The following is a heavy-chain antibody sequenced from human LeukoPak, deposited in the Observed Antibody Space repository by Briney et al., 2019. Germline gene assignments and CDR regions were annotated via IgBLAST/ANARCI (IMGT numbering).Heavy chain of an antibody. V-gene: IGHV4-34*01. Sequence: SETLSLTCAVYGGSFSGYYWSWIRQPPGKGLEWIGDINHSGSTNYNPALKSRVTISVDTSKNQFSLKLSSVTAADTAVYYCARGILGYCSSTSCYTYYYYYMDVWGKGTTVTVSS. CDR2: INHSGST. CDR1: GGSFSGYY. CDR3: ARGILGYCSSTSCYTYYYYYMDV. D-gene: IGHD2-2*02. J-gene: IGHJ6*03.